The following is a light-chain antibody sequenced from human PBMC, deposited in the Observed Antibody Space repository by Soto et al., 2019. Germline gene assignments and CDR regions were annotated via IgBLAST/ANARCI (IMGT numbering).Light chain of an antibody. V-gene: IGKV3-20*01. J-gene: IGKJ1*01. CDR1: QSVSSSF. Sequence: EIVLTQSPGTLSLSPGERATLSCRASQSVSSSFLDWYQQKPGQAPRLLIYGASNRATGIPDRFSGSGSGTDFTLTISRLEPEDFAVYYCQQYVTSPWAFGRGTKVEIE. CDR3: QQYVTSPWA. CDR2: GAS.